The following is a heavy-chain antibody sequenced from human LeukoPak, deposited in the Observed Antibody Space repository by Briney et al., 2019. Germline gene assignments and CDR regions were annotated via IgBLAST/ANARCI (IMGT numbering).Heavy chain of an antibody. D-gene: IGHD1-20*01. V-gene: IGHV4-39*01. CDR3: ARLNWNDLD. CDR2: IYYSGST. Sequence: SETLSLTCTVSGGSISSSSYYWGWICQPPEKGLEWIGSIYYSGSTYYNPSLKSPVTISVDTSKNQFSLKLSSVTAADTAVYYCARLNWNDLDWGQGTLVTVSS. CDR1: GGSISSSSYY. J-gene: IGHJ4*02.